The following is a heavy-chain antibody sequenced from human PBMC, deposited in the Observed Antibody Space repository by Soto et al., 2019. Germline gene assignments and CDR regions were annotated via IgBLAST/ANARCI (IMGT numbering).Heavy chain of an antibody. CDR1: GFTFSDHY. CDR2: TRNKANSYTT. V-gene: IGHV3-72*01. Sequence: PGGSLRLSCAASGFTFSDHYMDWVRQAPGKGLEWVGRTRNKANSYTTEYAASVKGRFTISRDDSKNSLYLQMNSLKTEDTAVYYCASSLRGCSGGSCYYYYGMDVWGQGTTVTVSS. J-gene: IGHJ6*02. CDR3: ASSLRGCSGGSCYYYYGMDV. D-gene: IGHD2-15*01.